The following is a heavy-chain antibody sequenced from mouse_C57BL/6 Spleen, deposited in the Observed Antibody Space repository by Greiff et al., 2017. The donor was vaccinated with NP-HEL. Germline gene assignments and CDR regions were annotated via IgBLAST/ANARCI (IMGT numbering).Heavy chain of an antibody. CDR1: GYTFTSYG. J-gene: IGHJ3*01. D-gene: IGHD3-2*02. V-gene: IGHV1-81*01. CDR2: IYPRSGNT. Sequence: VQLVESGAELARPGASVKLSCKASGYTFTSYGISWVKQRTGQGLEWIGEIYPRSGNTYYNEKFKGKATLTADKSSSTAYMELRSLTSEDSAVYFCARSRDSSGYVFAYWGQGTLVTVSA. CDR3: ARSRDSSGYVFAY.